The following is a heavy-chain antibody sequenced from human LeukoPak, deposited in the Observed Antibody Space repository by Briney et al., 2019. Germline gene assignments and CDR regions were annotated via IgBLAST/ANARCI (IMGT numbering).Heavy chain of an antibody. CDR3: ARQVIPGWFDP. J-gene: IGHJ5*02. D-gene: IGHD2-21*01. Sequence: SETLSLTCSVFGDSISNNFYYWGWIRQPPGKGLAWIASIDYTGTTYYNPSFKSRVSISMDTSKNQFSLHLSSVTAADTAVYYCARQVIPGWFDPWGQGTLVTVSS. CDR2: IDYTGTT. V-gene: IGHV4-39*01. CDR1: GDSISNNFYY.